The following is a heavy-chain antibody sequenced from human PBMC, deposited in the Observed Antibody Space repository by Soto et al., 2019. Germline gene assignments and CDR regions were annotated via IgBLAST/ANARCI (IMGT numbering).Heavy chain of an antibody. Sequence: GGSLRLSCAASGFTFSSYAMHWVRQAPGKGLEWVAVISYDGSNKYYADSVKGRFTISRDNSKNTLYLQMNSLRAEDTAVYYCAREGSSDPFDYWGQGTLVTVSS. V-gene: IGHV3-30-3*01. CDR2: ISYDGSNK. J-gene: IGHJ4*02. CDR1: GFTFSSYA. CDR3: AREGSSDPFDY. D-gene: IGHD6-6*01.